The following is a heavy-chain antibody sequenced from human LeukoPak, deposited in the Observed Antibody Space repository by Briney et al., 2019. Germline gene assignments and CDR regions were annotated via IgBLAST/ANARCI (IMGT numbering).Heavy chain of an antibody. V-gene: IGHV3-21*01. Sequence: PGGSLRLSCAASGFSFSSFSMNWVRQAPGKGLEWVSYISGGSSFTYYVDSVKGRFTISRDNAKNSLYLQMNSLRAEDTAVYYCARAITNYGYIFDYWGQGTLVTVSS. D-gene: IGHD5-18*01. CDR1: GFSFSSFS. J-gene: IGHJ4*02. CDR2: ISGGSSFT. CDR3: ARAITNYGYIFDY.